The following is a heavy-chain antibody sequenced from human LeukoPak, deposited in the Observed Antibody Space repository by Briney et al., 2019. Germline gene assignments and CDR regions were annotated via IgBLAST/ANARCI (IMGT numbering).Heavy chain of an antibody. J-gene: IGHJ4*02. CDR1: GFTFSSYA. V-gene: IGHV3-23*01. CDR2: ISGSGGSI. Sequence: QPGGSLRLSCAASGFTFSSYAMSWVRQAPGKGLEWVSSISGSGGSIYYADSVKGRFTISRDNSKNTLYLQMNSLGAEDTAVYYCAKAPSGGSVYFGYWGQGTLVTVSS. D-gene: IGHD1-26*01. CDR3: AKAPSGGSVYFGY.